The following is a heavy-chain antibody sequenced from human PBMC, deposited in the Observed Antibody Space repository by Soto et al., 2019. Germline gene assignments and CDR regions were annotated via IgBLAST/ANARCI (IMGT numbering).Heavy chain of an antibody. D-gene: IGHD1-1*01. CDR2: IAYDGINT. J-gene: IGHJ6*02. CDR3: ARVTPGNNLYYFSGLDV. V-gene: IGHV3-30-3*01. Sequence: GGSLRLSCVASGFNFGTYAIHWVRQAPGKGLQWVALIAYDGINTYYADSVKGRFTISRDNSKNTLHLQMNSLRPEDTGVYFCARVTPGNNLYYFSGLDVWGPGTSVTVSS. CDR1: GFNFGTYA.